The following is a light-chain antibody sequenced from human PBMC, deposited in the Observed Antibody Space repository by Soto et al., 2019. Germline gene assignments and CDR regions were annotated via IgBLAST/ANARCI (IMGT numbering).Light chain of an antibody. CDR3: LQVYSFPRT. J-gene: IGKJ1*01. CDR2: AAS. Sequence: DIQMTQSPSSVSASIGDRVTITCRASQDIGRRLAWFQQKPGKAPKYLIQAASSLQGGVTSTFSGSGSGTDFTLTINTLHPEDFATYYCLQVYSFPRTFGQGTKVDIK. CDR1: QDIGRR. V-gene: IGKV1-12*01.